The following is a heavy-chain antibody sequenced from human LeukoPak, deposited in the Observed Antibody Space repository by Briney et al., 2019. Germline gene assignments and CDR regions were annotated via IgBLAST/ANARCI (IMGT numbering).Heavy chain of an antibody. V-gene: IGHV1-2*02. CDR2: INPNSGGT. Sequence: ASVKVSCKASGYTFTGYYMHWVRQAPGQGLEWMGWINPNSGGTNYAQKFQGRVTMTRDTSISTAHMELSRLRSDDTAVYYCARGKRIGHSHQIDCWGQGTLVTVSS. CDR1: GYTFTGYY. CDR3: ARGKRIGHSHQIDC. J-gene: IGHJ4*02. D-gene: IGHD6-13*01.